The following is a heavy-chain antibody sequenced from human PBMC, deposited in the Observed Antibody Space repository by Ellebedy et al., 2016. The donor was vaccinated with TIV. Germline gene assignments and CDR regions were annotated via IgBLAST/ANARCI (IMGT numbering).Heavy chain of an antibody. CDR1: GFTFSHYA. J-gene: IGHJ4*02. V-gene: IGHV3-64D*06. CDR2: INNNGGNT. D-gene: IGHD2-21*02. Sequence: GESLKISCSASGFTFSHYAMHWVRQAPGKGLEYVSAINNNGGNTYYADSVKGRFTISRDSSKKTLYLQMSSLRPEDTAMYYCVKDRGDIIRNFEYWGQGTLVTVSS. CDR3: VKDRGDIIRNFEY.